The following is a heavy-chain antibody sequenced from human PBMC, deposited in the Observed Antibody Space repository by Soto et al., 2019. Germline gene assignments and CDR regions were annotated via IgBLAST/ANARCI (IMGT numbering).Heavy chain of an antibody. CDR1: GFTFSSYA. Sequence: QVQLVESGGGVVQPGRSLRLSCAASGFTFSSYAMHWVRQAPGKGLEWVAVISYDGSNKYYADSVKGRFTISRDNSKNTLFLQMNSLRAEDTAVYYCATDIVATVDICGQGTMVTVSS. D-gene: IGHD5-12*01. J-gene: IGHJ3*02. CDR3: ATDIVATVDI. V-gene: IGHV3-30-3*01. CDR2: ISYDGSNK.